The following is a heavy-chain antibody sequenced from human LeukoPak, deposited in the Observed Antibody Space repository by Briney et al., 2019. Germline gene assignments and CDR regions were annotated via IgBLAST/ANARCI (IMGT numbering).Heavy chain of an antibody. D-gene: IGHD6-19*01. CDR3: AKKEAVAGVFDY. V-gene: IGHV3-23*01. CDR2: TGPSGTGT. Sequence: GGSLRLSCAASGFTFNNYAMSWVRQAPGKGLEWVSGTGPSGTGTYYADSLKGRFTISRDNSKNTLYLQMSSLRAEDTAVYYCAKKEAVAGVFDYWGQGTLVTVSS. J-gene: IGHJ4*02. CDR1: GFTFNNYA.